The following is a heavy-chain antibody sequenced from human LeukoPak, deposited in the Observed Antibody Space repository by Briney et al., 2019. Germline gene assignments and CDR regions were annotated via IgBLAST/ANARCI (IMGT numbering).Heavy chain of an antibody. D-gene: IGHD1-26*01. CDR1: GFTTSDHY. CDR2: IRNKANSYTT. Sequence: GGSLRLSCAASGFTTSDHYMDWVRPAPGKGLEWVGRIRNKANSYTTEYAASVKGRFTISRDDSKNSLYLQMNSLKCEDTAVYYCAREWDSGSYYLGYFDYWGQGTLVTVSS. CDR3: AREWDSGSYYLGYFDY. V-gene: IGHV3-72*01. J-gene: IGHJ4*02.